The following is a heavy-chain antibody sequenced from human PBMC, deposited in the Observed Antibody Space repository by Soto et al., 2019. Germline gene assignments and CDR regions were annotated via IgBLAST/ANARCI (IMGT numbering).Heavy chain of an antibody. D-gene: IGHD6-19*01. CDR3: ASDLPYLAVAYPTPKTSYGMDV. V-gene: IGHV3-33*01. Sequence: PEVSLRLSCSASGFTFSSYGLHWDRQAPGKGLEWVAVIWYDGSNKYYADSVKGRFTISRDNSKNTLYLQMNSLRAEDTAVYYCASDLPYLAVAYPTPKTSYGMDVWAQGTPVTVSS. CDR1: GFTFSSYG. CDR2: IWYDGSNK. J-gene: IGHJ6*02.